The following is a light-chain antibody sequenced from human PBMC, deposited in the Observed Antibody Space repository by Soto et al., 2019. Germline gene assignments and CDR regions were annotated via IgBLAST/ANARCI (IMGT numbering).Light chain of an antibody. V-gene: IGLV1-51*01. CDR2: ANN. CDR3: GTWDSSLSAVV. J-gene: IGLJ2*01. CDR1: SANIWNNY. Sequence: QSVWTQPPSVSAAPGQKVSIACCGSSANIWNNYVAWYQQLPGTAPKQLFYANNKRPAGIPDRFSGSKCGTSATLGINGLQTGEEADYYCGTWDSSLSAVVFGGGIMLTVL.